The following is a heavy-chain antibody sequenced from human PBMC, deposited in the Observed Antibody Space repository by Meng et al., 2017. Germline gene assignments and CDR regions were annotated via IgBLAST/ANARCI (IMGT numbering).Heavy chain of an antibody. J-gene: IGHJ5*02. Sequence: LGEAGSERRKPGASLKVSFKSSGYPFNSDALPGVRQAHGLRLEWMGWINAGNGNTKNSQKFQCRVTTTSDTYASTAYMEVSSLRSEDRAVDYCATDKLKTFDPWGQGTLVTVSS. CDR1: GYPFNSDA. V-gene: IGHV1-3*01. CDR3: ATDKLKTFDP. D-gene: IGHD2/OR15-2a*01. CDR2: INAGNGNT.